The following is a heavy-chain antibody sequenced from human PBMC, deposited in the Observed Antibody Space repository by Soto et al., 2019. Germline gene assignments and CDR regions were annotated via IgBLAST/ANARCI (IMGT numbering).Heavy chain of an antibody. V-gene: IGHV3-53*01. D-gene: IGHD1-1*01. CDR3: ARGPKQLAFSRRKYIEFYLDY. CDR2: IYTNGNT. CDR1: GFSVGDNH. Sequence: PGGSLRLSCAATGFSVGDNHMNWVRQTPGKGLEWVSIIYTNGNTYYTDSVKGRFTISRDNSKNTLYLQMNNLRLEDTAVYYCARGPKQLAFSRRKYIEFYLDYWGRGTLVTVSS. J-gene: IGHJ4*02.